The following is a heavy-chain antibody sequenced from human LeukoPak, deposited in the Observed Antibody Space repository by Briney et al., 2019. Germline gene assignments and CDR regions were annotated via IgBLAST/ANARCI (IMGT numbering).Heavy chain of an antibody. V-gene: IGHV1-24*01. Sequence: ASVKVSCKVSGYTLTELSMHWVRQAPGKGLEWRGGFDPEDGETIYAQKFQGRVTMTEDTSTDTAYMELSRLRSEDTAVYYCARRGLVAGIYDLVYGFDIWGQGTMVAVSS. CDR1: GYTLTELS. D-gene: IGHD3/OR15-3a*01. CDR3: ARRGLVAGIYDLVYGFDI. J-gene: IGHJ3*02. CDR2: FDPEDGET.